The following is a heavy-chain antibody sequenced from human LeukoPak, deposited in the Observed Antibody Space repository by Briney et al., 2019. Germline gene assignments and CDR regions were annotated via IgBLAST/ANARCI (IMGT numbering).Heavy chain of an antibody. Sequence: GESLQISCQVSRYSFTTYWIGWVRQMPGYGLEWMGIIYVGDSDTRYSPSFQGQVTISADKSISTAYLQWSSLKASDTAMYYCARRSPYSASYYFDYWGQGTLVTVSS. J-gene: IGHJ4*02. D-gene: IGHD1-26*01. CDR1: RYSFTTYW. CDR2: IYVGDSDT. V-gene: IGHV5-51*01. CDR3: ARRSPYSASYYFDY.